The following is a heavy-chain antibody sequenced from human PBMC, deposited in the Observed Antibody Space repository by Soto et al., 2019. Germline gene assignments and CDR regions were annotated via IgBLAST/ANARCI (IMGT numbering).Heavy chain of an antibody. Sequence: QVHLQESGPGLVKPSGTLSLTCAVSGGSISSNDWWTWGRQPQGKGLEWIGDIHQTGGTHYSPSLRCLVSTSIDTPTTHGSLRVSSVTAADTAVYYCATRHRGPLWGQGILVSVSS. V-gene: IGHV4-4*02. CDR3: ATRHRGPL. CDR1: GGSISSNDW. D-gene: IGHD1-1*01. J-gene: IGHJ4*02. CDR2: IHQTGGT.